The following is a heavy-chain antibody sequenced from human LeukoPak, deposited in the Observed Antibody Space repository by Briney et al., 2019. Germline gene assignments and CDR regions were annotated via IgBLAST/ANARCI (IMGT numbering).Heavy chain of an antibody. Sequence: PGGSLRLSRAASGFIFNDYAMSWVRQVPGKGLECVSVISASGGKTYYADSVKGRFTISRDTSKTTISLQMNSLRVEDSAVYYCAKWTRTTLFRGDRARFDSWGQGTLVTVSS. CDR1: GFIFNDYA. D-gene: IGHD3-10*01. CDR2: ISASGGKT. CDR3: AKWTRTTLFRGDRARFDS. J-gene: IGHJ4*02. V-gene: IGHV3-23*01.